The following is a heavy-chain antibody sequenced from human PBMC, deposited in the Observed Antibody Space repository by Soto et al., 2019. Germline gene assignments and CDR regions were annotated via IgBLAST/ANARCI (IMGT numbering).Heavy chain of an antibody. CDR2: IYYSGST. D-gene: IGHD2-21*02. CDR1: GGSISSGGYY. CDR3: ASGEDCGGDCYGEYFQH. Sequence: SETLSLTCTVSGGSISSGGYYWSWIRQHPWKGLEWIGYIYYSGSTYYNPSLKSRVTISVDTSKNQFSLKLSSVTAADTAVYYCASGEDCGGDCYGEYFQHWGQGXLVTVYS. V-gene: IGHV4-31*03. J-gene: IGHJ1*01.